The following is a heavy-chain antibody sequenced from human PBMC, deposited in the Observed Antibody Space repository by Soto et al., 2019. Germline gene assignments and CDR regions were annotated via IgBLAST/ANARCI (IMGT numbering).Heavy chain of an antibody. Sequence: SVKVSCKASGGTFSSYAISWVRQAPGQGLEWMGGIIPIFGTANYAQKFQGRVTITADESTSTAYTELSSLRSEDTAVYYCARDRDSSSWYDYWGQGTLVTVSS. J-gene: IGHJ4*02. D-gene: IGHD6-13*01. CDR3: ARDRDSSSWYDY. V-gene: IGHV1-69*13. CDR2: IIPIFGTA. CDR1: GGTFSSYA.